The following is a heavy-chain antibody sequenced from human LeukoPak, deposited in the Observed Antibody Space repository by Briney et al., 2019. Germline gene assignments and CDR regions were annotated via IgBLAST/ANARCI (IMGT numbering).Heavy chain of an antibody. CDR2: INHSGST. J-gene: IGHJ4*02. CDR1: GGSFSGYY. CDR3: ARVFVRFGWYFDY. V-gene: IGHV4-34*01. Sequence: PSETLSLTCAVYGGSFSGYYWSWIRQPPGKGLEWIGEINHSGSTNYNPSLKSRVTISVDTSKNQFSLKLSSVTAADTAVYYCARVFVRFGWYFDYWGQGTLVTVSS. D-gene: IGHD3-10*02.